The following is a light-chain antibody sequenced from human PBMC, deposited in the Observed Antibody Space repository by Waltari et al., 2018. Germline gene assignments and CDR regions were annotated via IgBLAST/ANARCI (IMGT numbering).Light chain of an antibody. CDR3: SSYAGSNNV. CDR1: TSYLAAYNF. J-gene: IGLJ1*01. V-gene: IGLV2-8*01. CDR2: DVS. Sequence: SALTQPPSASGSPGQSVTISCTATTSYLAAYNFVSWYQQHPGKAPKLMIYDVSKRPSGVPDRFSGSKSGNTASLTVSGLQAGDEADYYCSSYAGSNNVFGTGTKVTVL.